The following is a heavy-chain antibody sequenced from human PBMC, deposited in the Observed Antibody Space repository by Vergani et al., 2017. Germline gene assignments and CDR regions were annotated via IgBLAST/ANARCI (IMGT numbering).Heavy chain of an antibody. CDR3: ARGIAMAGTIDP. CDR1: GYTFTSYD. Sequence: QVQLVQSGAEVKKPGASVKVSCKASGYTFTSYDINWVRQATGQGLEWMGWMNPNRGNTGYAQKFQGRVTMTRNTSMSTAYMELSSLRSEDTAVYYCARGIAMAGTIDPWGQGTLVTVSS. D-gene: IGHD6-19*01. J-gene: IGHJ5*02. CDR2: MNPNRGNT. V-gene: IGHV1-8*01.